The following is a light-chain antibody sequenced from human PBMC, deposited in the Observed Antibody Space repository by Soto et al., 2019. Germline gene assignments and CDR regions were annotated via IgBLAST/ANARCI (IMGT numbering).Light chain of an antibody. Sequence: SQSVSSNLAWCPTNPXQSPRLLLYAASNXATGVPPRFTGSGSGKEFTLTISRLKPEDLALYYCQQYNNWPPITFGQGTRLEIK. J-gene: IGKJ5*01. CDR2: AAS. CDR3: QQYNNWPPIT. V-gene: IGKV3-15*01. CDR1: QSVSSN.